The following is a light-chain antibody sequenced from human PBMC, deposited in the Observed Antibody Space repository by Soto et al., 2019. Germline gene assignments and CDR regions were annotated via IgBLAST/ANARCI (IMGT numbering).Light chain of an antibody. CDR3: SSYTTIKTVV. CDR2: EVS. Sequence: QSALTQPASVSGSPGQSITISCTGTSSDIGTYKYVSWFQNHPGKAPKLIIFEVSNRPSGISDRFSGFKSANTAYLTISGVQPEDEADYHCSSYTTIKTVVFGGGTKVTVL. J-gene: IGLJ2*01. V-gene: IGLV2-14*01. CDR1: SSDIGTYKY.